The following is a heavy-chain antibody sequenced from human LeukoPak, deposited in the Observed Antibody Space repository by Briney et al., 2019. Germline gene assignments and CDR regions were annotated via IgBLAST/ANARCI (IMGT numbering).Heavy chain of an antibody. CDR2: ISYTGST. V-gene: IGHV4-59*01. CDR1: GGSISPYF. CDR3: ARRYGSGSYQPDYYYYYYMDV. Sequence: SETLSLTCTVSGGSISPYFWSWIRQPPGKGLEWIGYISYTGSTNYNPSLKSRVTISVDTSKNQFSLQLTSVTAADTAVYYCARRYGSGSYQPDYYYYYYMDVWGKGTTVTVSS. J-gene: IGHJ6*03. D-gene: IGHD3-10*01.